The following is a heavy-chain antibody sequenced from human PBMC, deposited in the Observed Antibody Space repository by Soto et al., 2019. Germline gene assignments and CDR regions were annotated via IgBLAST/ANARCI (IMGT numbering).Heavy chain of an antibody. J-gene: IGHJ6*02. CDR1: GPIFSSYW. V-gene: IGHV3-74*01. CDR3: ARQRPMATRGGYHSSHGMDV. Sequence: GVALILSCAASGPIFSSYWMHGGRQAPGKGLVWVSRLHSDGRTTSYADSVKGRFTISRDNAKNTLYLQMNSLRAEDTAVYYCARQRPMATRGGYHSSHGMDVWGQGTTVTVSS. D-gene: IGHD5-12*01. CDR2: LHSDGRTT.